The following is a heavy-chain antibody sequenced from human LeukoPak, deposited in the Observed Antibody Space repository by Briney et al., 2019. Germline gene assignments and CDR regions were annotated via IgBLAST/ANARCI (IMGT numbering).Heavy chain of an antibody. CDR3: AREGGYCSSTSCPFDY. J-gene: IGHJ4*02. Sequence: AGGSLRLSCAASGFTFSNYGMHWVRQAPGKGLEWVALIWYDGSNKYYTDSVKGRLTISRDNSKNTLYLQMNSLRAEDTAVYYCAREGGYCSSTSCPFDYWGQGTLVTVSS. CDR1: GFTFSNYG. CDR2: IWYDGSNK. V-gene: IGHV3-33*01. D-gene: IGHD2-2*01.